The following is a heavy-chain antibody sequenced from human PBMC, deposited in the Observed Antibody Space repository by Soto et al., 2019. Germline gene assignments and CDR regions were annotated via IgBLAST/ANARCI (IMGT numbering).Heavy chain of an antibody. CDR1: GFTFSDYY. Sequence: QVQLVESGGGLVKPGRSLRLPCAASGFTFSDYYMSWIRQTPGKGLEWVSYISDSGKTIYYADSVKGRFTVSRDNDKNSLYLQMNSVRVEDTDVYYCAREHCRITMVRGVLKWFDPWGQGTLVTVSS. CDR3: AREHCRITMVRGVLKWFDP. J-gene: IGHJ5*02. CDR2: ISDSGKTI. D-gene: IGHD3-10*01. V-gene: IGHV3-11*01.